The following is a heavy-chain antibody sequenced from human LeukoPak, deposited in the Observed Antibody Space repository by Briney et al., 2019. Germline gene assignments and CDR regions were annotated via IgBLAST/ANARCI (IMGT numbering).Heavy chain of an antibody. CDR3: ATYIGGDNYYYYYYMDV. V-gene: IGHV1-8*01. J-gene: IGHJ6*03. CDR2: MNPNSGNK. CDR1: GYTFTSYD. D-gene: IGHD2-21*02. Sequence: PVASVKVSCKASGYTFTSYDINWVRQATGQGLEWMGWMNPNSGNKGYAQKFQGRVTMTRNTSITTAYMELSSLRSEDTAVYYCATYIGGDNYYYYYYMDVWGKGTTVTVSS.